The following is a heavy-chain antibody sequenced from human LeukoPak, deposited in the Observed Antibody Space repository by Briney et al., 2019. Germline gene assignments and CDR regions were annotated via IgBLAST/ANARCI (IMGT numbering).Heavy chain of an antibody. CDR1: GGTFSSYA. V-gene: IGHV1-3*01. Sequence: ASVKVSCKASGGTFSSYAISWVRQAPGQRLEWMGWINAGNGNTKYSQKFQGRVTITRDTSASTAYMELSSLRSEDTAVYYCARDFGYGDYQNYYFDYWGQGTLVTVSS. CDR2: INAGNGNT. J-gene: IGHJ4*02. CDR3: ARDFGYGDYQNYYFDY. D-gene: IGHD4-17*01.